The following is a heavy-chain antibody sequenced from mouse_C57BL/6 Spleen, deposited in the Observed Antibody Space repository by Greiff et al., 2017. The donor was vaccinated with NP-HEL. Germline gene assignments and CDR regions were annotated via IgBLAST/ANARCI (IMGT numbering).Heavy chain of an antibody. V-gene: IGHV1-54*01. CDR3: ARRGLLSDYFDY. CDR2: INPGSGGT. CDR1: GYAFTNYL. J-gene: IGHJ2*01. Sequence: VQLQQSGAELVRPGTSVKVSCKASGYAFTNYLIEWVKQRPGQGLEWIGVINPGSGGTNYNEKFKGKATLTADKSSSTAYMQLSSLTSEDSAVYFCARRGLLSDYFDYWGQGTTLTVSS. D-gene: IGHD2-1*01.